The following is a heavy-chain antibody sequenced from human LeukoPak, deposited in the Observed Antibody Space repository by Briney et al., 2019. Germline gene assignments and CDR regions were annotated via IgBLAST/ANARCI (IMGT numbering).Heavy chain of an antibody. V-gene: IGHV1-2*04. D-gene: IGHD3-9*01. J-gene: IGHJ3*02. Sequence: GASVKVSCKASGYTFTGYYMHWVRQAPGQGLEWMGWINPNSGGTNYAQKFQGWVTMTRDTSISTAYMELSRLRSDDTAVYYCARDGDYDILTGRAFDIWGQGTMVTVSS. CDR3: ARDGDYDILTGRAFDI. CDR2: INPNSGGT. CDR1: GYTFTGYY.